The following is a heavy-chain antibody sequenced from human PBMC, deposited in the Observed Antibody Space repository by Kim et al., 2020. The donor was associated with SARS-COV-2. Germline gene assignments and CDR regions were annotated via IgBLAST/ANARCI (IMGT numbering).Heavy chain of an antibody. CDR3: AKEGLAAADSYYYYYGMDV. CDR2: IWYDGSNK. V-gene: IGHV3-33*06. D-gene: IGHD6-13*01. J-gene: IGHJ6*02. CDR1: GFTFSSYA. Sequence: GGSLRLSCAASGFTFSSYAMHWVRQAPGKGLEWVAVIWYDGSNKYYADSVKGRFTISRDNSKNTLYLQMNSLRAEDTAVYYCAKEGLAAADSYYYYYGMDVWGQGTTVTVSS.